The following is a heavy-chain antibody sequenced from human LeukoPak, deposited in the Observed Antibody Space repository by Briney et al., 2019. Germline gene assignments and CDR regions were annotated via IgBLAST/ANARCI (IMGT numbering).Heavy chain of an antibody. D-gene: IGHD3-10*01. CDR3: ARSLNYYGSGNVLGF. J-gene: IGHJ4*02. Sequence: ASVKVSCKASGYTFTNYAVHWVRQAPGQRLEWMGWINGGNGYTKYSQKFQGRVTITRDTSASTAYVELSSLRSEDTAVYYCARSLNYYGSGNVLGFWGQGTLVTVSS. CDR1: GYTFTNYA. CDR2: INGGNGYT. V-gene: IGHV1-3*01.